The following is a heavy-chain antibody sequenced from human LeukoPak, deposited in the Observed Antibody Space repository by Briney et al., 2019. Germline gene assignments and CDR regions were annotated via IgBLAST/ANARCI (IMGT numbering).Heavy chain of an antibody. D-gene: IGHD1-26*01. CDR1: GVTFSSCE. J-gene: IGHJ6*03. CDR2: ISSGGSTI. V-gene: IGHV3-48*03. CDR3: AREWYSMDV. Sequence: GGSLRLSCAASGVTFSSCEMNWVRQAPGKGLEWVSYISSGGSTIYYADSVKGRFTISRDNAKNSLYLQMNSLRAEDTAVYYCAREWYSMDVWGKGTTVTVSS.